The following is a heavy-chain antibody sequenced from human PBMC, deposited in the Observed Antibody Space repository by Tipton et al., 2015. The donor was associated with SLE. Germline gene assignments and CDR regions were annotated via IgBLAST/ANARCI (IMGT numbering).Heavy chain of an antibody. CDR2: ISYGGGT. V-gene: IGHV4-59*12. CDR1: GGSISSNY. J-gene: IGHJ2*01. Sequence: GLVKPSETLSLTCSVSGGSISSNYWIWIRQPPGKGLEWIGYISYGGGTNYNPSLKSRLTISVDTSMNHFSLRLTSVTAADTAVYYCARGGAGLWGRGTLVTVSS. D-gene: IGHD1-26*01. CDR3: ARGGAGL.